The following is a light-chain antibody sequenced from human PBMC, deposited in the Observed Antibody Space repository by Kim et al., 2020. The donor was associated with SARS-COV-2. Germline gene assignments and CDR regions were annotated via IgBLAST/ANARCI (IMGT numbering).Light chain of an antibody. CDR1: SLRSYY. Sequence: APGQTVRITCQGDSLRSYYASWYQQKPGQAPVLVIYGKNNRPSGIPDRFSGSSSGNTASLTITGAQAEDEADYYCNSRDSSGNHLVFGGGTQLTVL. CDR2: GKN. CDR3: NSRDSSGNHLV. V-gene: IGLV3-19*01. J-gene: IGLJ3*02.